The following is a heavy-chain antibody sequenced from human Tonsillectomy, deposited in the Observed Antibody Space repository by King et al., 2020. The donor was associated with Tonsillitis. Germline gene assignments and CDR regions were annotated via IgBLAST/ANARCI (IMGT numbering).Heavy chain of an antibody. V-gene: IGHV4-61*02. Sequence: VQLQESGPGLVKPSQTLSLTCTVSGASISSGSYYWRWIRQPAGKGLEWIGRVYTSGSTDYNPSLKSRVTISVDTSKNQFSLKLSSVTAADTAVYYCARGAQWDLFDYWGQGTLVTVSS. CDR1: GASISSGSYY. CDR2: VYTSGST. CDR3: ARGAQWDLFDY. D-gene: IGHD1-26*01. J-gene: IGHJ4*02.